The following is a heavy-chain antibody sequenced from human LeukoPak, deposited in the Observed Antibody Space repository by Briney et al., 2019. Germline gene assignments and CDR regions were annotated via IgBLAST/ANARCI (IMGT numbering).Heavy chain of an antibody. CDR1: GGTFSSYA. D-gene: IGHD3-22*01. CDR3: ARGTYYDSSAYSGVRLFDY. Sequence: ASVKVSCKASGGTFSSYAISWVRQAPGQGLEWMGWINPNSGRTNYAQKFQGRVTMTGDTSISTAYMELTRLTSDDTAVYYCARGTYYDSSAYSGVRLFDYWGQGTLVTVSS. J-gene: IGHJ4*02. V-gene: IGHV1-2*02. CDR2: INPNSGRT.